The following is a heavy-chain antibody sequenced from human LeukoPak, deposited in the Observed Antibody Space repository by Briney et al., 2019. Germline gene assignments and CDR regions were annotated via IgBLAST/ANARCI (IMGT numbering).Heavy chain of an antibody. CDR2: IRYDGSNK. V-gene: IGHV3-30*02. D-gene: IGHD2-15*01. J-gene: IGHJ4*02. CDR3: AKANIVVVVAATGPDY. CDR1: GFTFSSDG. Sequence: GGSLRLSCAASGFTFSSDGMHWVRQAPGKGLEWVAFIRYDGSNKYYADSVKGRFTISRDNSKNTLYLQMNSLRAEDTAVYYCAKANIVVVVAATGPDYWGQGTLVTVSS.